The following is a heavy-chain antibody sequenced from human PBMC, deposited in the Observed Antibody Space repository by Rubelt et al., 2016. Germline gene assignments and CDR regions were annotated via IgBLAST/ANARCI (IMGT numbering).Heavy chain of an antibody. CDR2: IYYSGST. CDR3: ATLWIQLWNGMDV. Sequence: QVQLQESGPGLVKPSETLSLTCTVSGGSISSYYWSWIRQPPGKGLEWIGSIYYSGSTYYNPSLKCRVTISVDTSKNQFCLKLSSVTAADTAVYYCATLWIQLWNGMDVWGQGTTVTVSS. V-gene: IGHV4-59*05. CDR1: GGSISSYY. J-gene: IGHJ6*02. D-gene: IGHD5-18*01.